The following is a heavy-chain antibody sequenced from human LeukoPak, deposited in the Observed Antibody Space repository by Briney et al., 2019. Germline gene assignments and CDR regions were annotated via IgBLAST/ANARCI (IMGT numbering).Heavy chain of an antibody. Sequence: SVKVSCKGSGGTFSSYAISWVRQAPGQGLEWMGRIIPILGIANYAQKFQGRVTITADKSTSTAYMELSSLRSEDTAVYYCAVLGKAEYYGMDVWGQGTTVTVSS. CDR2: IIPILGIA. J-gene: IGHJ6*02. CDR1: GGTFSSYA. D-gene: IGHD7-27*01. V-gene: IGHV1-69*04. CDR3: AVLGKAEYYGMDV.